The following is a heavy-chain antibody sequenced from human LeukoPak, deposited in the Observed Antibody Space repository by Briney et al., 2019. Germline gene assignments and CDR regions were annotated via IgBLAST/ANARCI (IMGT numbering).Heavy chain of an antibody. D-gene: IGHD3-9*01. Sequence: ASVKVSCKASGYTFTSYGISWVRQAPGQGLEWMGWISAYNGNTNYAQKLQGRVTMTTDTSTSTAYMELRSLRSDDTAVYYCARTIRDYDILTGYYLSNFDYWGQGTLVAVSS. CDR1: GYTFTSYG. V-gene: IGHV1-18*01. J-gene: IGHJ4*02. CDR2: ISAYNGNT. CDR3: ARTIRDYDILTGYYLSNFDY.